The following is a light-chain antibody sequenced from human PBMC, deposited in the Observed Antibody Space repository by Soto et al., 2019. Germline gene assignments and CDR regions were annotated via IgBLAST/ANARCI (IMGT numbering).Light chain of an antibody. CDR1: ESVSSSY. J-gene: IGKJ1*01. Sequence: EIVLTQSPGTLSLSPGERATLSCRASESVSSSYLAWYQQKPGQAPRLLIYGASNRATGIPDRFSGSGSGTDFTLTISRLEPEDFAVYYCQQYGSSCTFGQGTKVEIK. V-gene: IGKV3-20*01. CDR2: GAS. CDR3: QQYGSSCT.